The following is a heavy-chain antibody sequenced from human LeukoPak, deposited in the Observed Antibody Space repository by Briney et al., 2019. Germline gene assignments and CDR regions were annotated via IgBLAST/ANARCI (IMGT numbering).Heavy chain of an antibody. J-gene: IGHJ4*02. CDR2: ISAYNGNT. D-gene: IGHD3-22*01. V-gene: IGHV1-18*01. CDR1: GYTFTSYG. Sequence: GASVKVSCKASGYTFTSYGISWVRQAPGQGLEWMGWISAYNGNTNYAQKLQGRVTMTTDTSTSTAYMELRSLRSDDTAVYYCARDVPSITMIVVGEGLYYWGQGTLVTVSS. CDR3: ARDVPSITMIVVGEGLYY.